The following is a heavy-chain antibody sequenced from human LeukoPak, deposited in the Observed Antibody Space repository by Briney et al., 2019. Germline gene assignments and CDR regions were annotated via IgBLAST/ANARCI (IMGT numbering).Heavy chain of an antibody. J-gene: IGHJ3*01. CDR1: GFTVSSNY. CDR3: ASQRRVDLGFAFNL. CDR2: IYSGGSA. D-gene: IGHD3-9*01. V-gene: IGHV3-66*04. Sequence: GGSLRLSCAASGFTVSSNYMNWVRQAPGKGLEWVSVIYSGGSAYYADSVKGRFTISRDNSKNTLYLQMNSLRADDTAVFYCASQRRVDLGFAFNLWGQGTMVTVSS.